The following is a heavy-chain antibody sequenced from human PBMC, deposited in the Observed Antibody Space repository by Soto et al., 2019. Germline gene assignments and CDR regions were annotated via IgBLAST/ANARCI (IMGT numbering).Heavy chain of an antibody. CDR1: GGSISSSNYY. CDR2: IYYSGYT. Sequence: SETLSLTCTVSGGSISSSNYYWGWIRQPPGKGLEWIGDIYYSGYTYYNPSLKSRVTISIDTSKNQFSLNLSSVTAADTAVYYCARRQREGKWFDSRDQGTLGTRSS. CDR3: ARRQREGKWFDS. V-gene: IGHV4-39*01. J-gene: IGHJ5*01. D-gene: IGHD5-18*01.